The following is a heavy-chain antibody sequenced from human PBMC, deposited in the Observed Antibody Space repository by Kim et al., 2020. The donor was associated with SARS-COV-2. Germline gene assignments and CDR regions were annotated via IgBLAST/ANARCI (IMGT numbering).Heavy chain of an antibody. J-gene: IGHJ4*02. Sequence: GGSLRLSCAASGFTFKNHAMHWVRQAPGKGLEWVATIFSSGDNEYYADSVQGRFTISRDNSKNTLFLEMKSLRPEDTAVYYCARAQGGLSIDYWGRGALVTVS. CDR1: GFTFKNHA. V-gene: IGHV3-30*04. D-gene: IGHD3-16*01. CDR2: IFSSGDNE. CDR3: ARAQGGLSIDY.